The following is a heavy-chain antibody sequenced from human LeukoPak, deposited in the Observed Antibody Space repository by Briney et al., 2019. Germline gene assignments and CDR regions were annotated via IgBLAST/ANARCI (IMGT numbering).Heavy chain of an antibody. J-gene: IGHJ3*02. CDR2: IYYSGSN. CDR1: GGSISSYY. V-gene: IGHV4-59*01. Sequence: SETLSLTCTVSGGSISSYYWSWIRQPPGKGLEWIGYIYYSGSNNYNPSLKSRVTISVDTSKNQFSLKLSSVAAADTAVYYCARDQMTYYESSGYYPPHAFDIWGQGTMVTVSS. D-gene: IGHD3-22*01. CDR3: ARDQMTYYESSGYYPPHAFDI.